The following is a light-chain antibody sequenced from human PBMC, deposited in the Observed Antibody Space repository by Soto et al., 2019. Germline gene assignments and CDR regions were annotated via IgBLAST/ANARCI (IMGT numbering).Light chain of an antibody. CDR3: SSYTSRITRI. J-gene: IGLJ2*01. V-gene: IGLV2-14*01. CDR1: RSDVGGYNY. Sequence: QSALTQPASVSGSPGQSITISCTGTRSDVGGYNYVSWYQQPPGKAPKLMIYEVSNRPSGVSNRFSASKSGNTASLTISGVQAEDEVDYYWSSYTSRITRIFGGGTMLTVL. CDR2: EVS.